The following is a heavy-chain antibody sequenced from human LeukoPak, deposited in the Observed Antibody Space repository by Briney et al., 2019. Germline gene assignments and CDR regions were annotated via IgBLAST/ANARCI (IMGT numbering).Heavy chain of an antibody. D-gene: IGHD3-3*01. CDR3: TRGSDTVFGVARDGFDS. V-gene: IGHV3-49*03. CDR1: GFTFGDYV. Sequence: GGSLRLSCTASGFTFGDYVVSWFRQAPGKGLEWVGFIRTKAYGGTTEYAASVKGRFTISSDDSESIAYLQMNSLKTEDTAVYYCTRGSDTVFGVARDGFDSWGQGTLVTVSS. CDR2: IRTKAYGGTT. J-gene: IGHJ4*02.